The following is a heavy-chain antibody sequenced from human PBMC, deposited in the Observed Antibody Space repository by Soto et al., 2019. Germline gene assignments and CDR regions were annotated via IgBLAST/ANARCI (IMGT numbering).Heavy chain of an antibody. V-gene: IGHV3-11*06. CDR1: GFTFTDYY. J-gene: IGHJ4*02. D-gene: IGHD6-6*01. Sequence: QVHLVESGGGLVKPGGSLRLSCSASGFTFTDYYMTWIRQAPGKGLEWVSYISGSGSYGKYADSVKGRFTISRDNAKNSLYLQMNSLRAEDTAIYYCARDSSIVPRTLDHWGQGTLFIVSS. CDR3: ARDSSIVPRTLDH. CDR2: ISGSGSYG.